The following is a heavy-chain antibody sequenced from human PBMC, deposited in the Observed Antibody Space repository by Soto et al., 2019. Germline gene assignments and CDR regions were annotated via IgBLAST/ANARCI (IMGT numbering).Heavy chain of an antibody. J-gene: IGHJ4*02. D-gene: IGHD5-12*01. V-gene: IGHV3-23*01. Sequence: EVQLLESGGGLVQPGGSRRLSCVASGFSFRSYAMVWVRQAPGKGLEWVSVISARGGSSYFADTVKGRFTISRDNSKNLLSLEMNSLRAEDTAIYFCAKGSIEYSASVDNWGQGTLVLVSP. CDR3: AKGSIEYSASVDN. CDR1: GFSFRSYA. CDR2: ISARGGSS.